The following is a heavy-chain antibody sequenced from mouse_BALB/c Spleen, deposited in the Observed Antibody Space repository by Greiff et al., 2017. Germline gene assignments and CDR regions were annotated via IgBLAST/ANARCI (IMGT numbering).Heavy chain of an antibody. Sequence: VKLVESGPELVKPGASVKMSCKASGYTFTDYVISWVKQRTGQGLEWIGEIYPGSGSTYYNEKFKGKATLTADKSSNTAYMQLSSLTSEDSAVYFCARRRGSSYLQYFDVWGAGTTVTVSS. V-gene: IGHV1-77*01. CDR2: IYPGSGST. CDR1: GYTFTDYV. D-gene: IGHD1-1*01. J-gene: IGHJ1*01. CDR3: ARRRGSSYLQYFDV.